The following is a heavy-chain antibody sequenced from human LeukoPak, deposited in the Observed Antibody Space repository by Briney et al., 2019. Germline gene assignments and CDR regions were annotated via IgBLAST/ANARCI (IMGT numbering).Heavy chain of an antibody. CDR3: ARAGSGTFDI. Sequence: GGSLRLSCAASGFSSFTYSMNWVRQAPGKGLEWVSYITSDSSTVYYADSVKGRFTISRENAKNSLYLQMNSLRDDDTAVYYCARAGSGTFDIWGQGTVVTVSS. CDR2: ITSDSSTV. J-gene: IGHJ3*02. D-gene: IGHD3-10*01. CDR1: GFSSFTYS. V-gene: IGHV3-48*02.